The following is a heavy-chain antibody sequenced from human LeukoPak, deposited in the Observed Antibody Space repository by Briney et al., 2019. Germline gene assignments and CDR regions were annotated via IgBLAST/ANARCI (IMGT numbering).Heavy chain of an antibody. CDR1: GYTFTSYD. J-gene: IGHJ4*02. CDR2: INPNSGGT. D-gene: IGHD3-10*01. V-gene: IGHV1-2*02. CDR3: ARESEVYGSGSYALDL. Sequence: GASVKVSCKASGYTFTSYDINWVRQATGQGLEWMGWINPNSGGTNYAQKFQGRVTMTRDTSISTAYMELSRLRSDDTAVYYCARESEVYGSGSYALDLWGQGTLVTVSS.